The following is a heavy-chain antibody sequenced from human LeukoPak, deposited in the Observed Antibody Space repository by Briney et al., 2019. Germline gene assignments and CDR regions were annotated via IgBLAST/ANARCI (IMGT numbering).Heavy chain of an antibody. J-gene: IGHJ4*02. CDR2: IHYSGST. CDR3: AREWSAFDY. CDR1: GGNIDRFY. V-gene: IGHV4-59*13. Sequence: SETLSLTCCVSGGNIDRFYWGWLRQPPGKGLEWIGYIHYSGSTNYNPSLKSRVTVSVDTSKNQLSLRVRSVIAADTAVYYCAREWSAFDYWGRGTLVTVSS. D-gene: IGHD2-15*01.